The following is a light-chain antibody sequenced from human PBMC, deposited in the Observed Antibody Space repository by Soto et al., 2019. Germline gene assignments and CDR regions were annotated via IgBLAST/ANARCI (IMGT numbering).Light chain of an antibody. J-gene: IGKJ2*01. CDR2: KAS. CDR1: QSISSW. V-gene: IGKV1-5*03. Sequence: DIQMTQSPSTLSAFVGERVTITCRASQSISSWLAWYQQKPGKAPKLLIYKASSLESGVPSRFSGSGSGTEFTLTISSLQPDDFATYYCQQYNSYRYTFGQGTKLEIK. CDR3: QQYNSYRYT.